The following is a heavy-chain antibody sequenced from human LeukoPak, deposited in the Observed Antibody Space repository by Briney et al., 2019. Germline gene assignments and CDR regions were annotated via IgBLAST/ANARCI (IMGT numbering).Heavy chain of an antibody. CDR1: GFTFSSYS. Sequence: GGSLRLSCPAAGFTFSSYSMNWVRQAPGKGLEWVSYISSSSSYIYYADSVKGRFTISRDNAKNSLYLQMNSLRAEDTAVYYCAKGGPRSGSASPLGGAFDIWGQGTMVTVSS. D-gene: IGHD3-10*01. V-gene: IGHV3-21*05. CDR3: AKGGPRSGSASPLGGAFDI. CDR2: ISSSSSYI. J-gene: IGHJ3*02.